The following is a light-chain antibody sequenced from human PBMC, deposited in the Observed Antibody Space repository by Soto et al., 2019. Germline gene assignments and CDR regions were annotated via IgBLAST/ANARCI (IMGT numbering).Light chain of an antibody. CDR1: TSNIGNNY. Sequence: QSVLTQPPSVSAAPGQRVTISCSGSTSNIGNNYVSWYQQVPQTAPKLLIYDNDQRPSGIPDRFSGSKSGTSATLAITGLQTGDEADYFCGTWDSDLDSVLFGGGTKLTVL. J-gene: IGLJ2*01. V-gene: IGLV1-51*01. CDR3: GTWDSDLDSVL. CDR2: DND.